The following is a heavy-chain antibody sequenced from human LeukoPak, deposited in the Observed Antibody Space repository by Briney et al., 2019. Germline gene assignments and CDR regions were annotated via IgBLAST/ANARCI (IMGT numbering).Heavy chain of an antibody. J-gene: IGHJ4*02. V-gene: IGHV1-69*04. CDR3: ARGETVVTARFDY. Sequence: SVKVSCKASGGTFSSYAISWVRQAPGQGLEWMGRIIPILGIANYAQKFQGRVTITADKSTSTAYMELSSLRSEDTAVYYCARGETVVTARFDYWGQGSLVTVSS. D-gene: IGHD4-23*01. CDR1: GGTFSSYA. CDR2: IIPILGIA.